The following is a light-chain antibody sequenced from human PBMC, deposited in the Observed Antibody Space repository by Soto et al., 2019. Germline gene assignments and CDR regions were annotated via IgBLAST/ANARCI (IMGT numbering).Light chain of an antibody. CDR3: QQYNNWPLT. CDR1: QSVSSN. Sequence: EILLTQSPGTLSLSPGERATLSCRASQSVSSNYLAWYQQKPGQAPRLFIYGASIRATGVPARFSGSGSGTEFTLTISGLQSEDFALFYCQQYNNWPLTFGQGTKVDIK. V-gene: IGKV3-15*01. J-gene: IGKJ1*01. CDR2: GAS.